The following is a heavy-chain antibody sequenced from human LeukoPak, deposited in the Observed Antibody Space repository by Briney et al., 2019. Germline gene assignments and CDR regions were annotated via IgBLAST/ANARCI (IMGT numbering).Heavy chain of an antibody. CDR2: ISGSGGST. V-gene: IGHV3-23*01. Sequence: GGSLRLSCAASGFIFSSYAMSWVRQAPGKGLEWVSAISGSGGSTYYADSVKGRFTISRDNSKNTLYLQMNSLRAEDTAVYYCAKSGYLRIFGVVDYWGQGTLVTVSS. CDR1: GFIFSSYA. J-gene: IGHJ4*02. CDR3: AKSGYLRIFGVVDY. D-gene: IGHD3-3*01.